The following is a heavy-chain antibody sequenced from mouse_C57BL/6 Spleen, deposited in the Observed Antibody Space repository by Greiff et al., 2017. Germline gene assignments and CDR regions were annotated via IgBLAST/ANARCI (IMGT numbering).Heavy chain of an antibody. Sequence: EVQLQQSGPELVKPGASVKISCKASGYTFTDYYMNWVKQSHGKSLEWIGDINPNNGGTSYNQKFKGKATLTVDKSSSTAYMELRSLTSEDSAVYYCGGSSYGYFDVWGTGTTVTVSS. CDR3: GGSSYGYFDV. CDR1: GYTFTDYY. D-gene: IGHD1-1*01. J-gene: IGHJ1*03. V-gene: IGHV1-26*01. CDR2: INPNNGGT.